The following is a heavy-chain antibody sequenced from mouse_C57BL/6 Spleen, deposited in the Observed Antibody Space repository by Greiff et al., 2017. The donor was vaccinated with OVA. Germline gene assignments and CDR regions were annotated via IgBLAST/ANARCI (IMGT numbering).Heavy chain of an antibody. CDR1: GYTFTTYP. CDR3: ARGDYYGSSYNAMDY. Sequence: QVTLKVSGAELVKPGASVKMSCKASGYTFTTYPIEWMKQNHGKSLEWIGNFHPYNDDTKYNEKFKGKATLTVEKSSSTVYLELSRLTSDDSAVYYCARGDYYGSSYNAMDYWGQGTSVTVSS. J-gene: IGHJ4*01. CDR2: FHPYNDDT. V-gene: IGHV1-47*01. D-gene: IGHD1-1*01.